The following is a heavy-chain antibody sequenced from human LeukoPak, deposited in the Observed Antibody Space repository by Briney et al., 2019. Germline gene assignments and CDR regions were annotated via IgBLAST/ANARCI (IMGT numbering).Heavy chain of an antibody. CDR1: GYTFTSYG. D-gene: IGHD3-3*01. CDR2: ISAYNGNT. CDR3: ARDREYYDFWSGYGMDV. V-gene: IGHV1-18*01. J-gene: IGHJ6*02. Sequence: ASVKVSCKASGYTFTSYGTSWVRQAPGQGLEWMGWISAYNGNTNYAQKLQGRVTMTTDTSTSTAYMELRSLRSDDTAVYYCARDREYYDFWSGYGMDVWGQGTTVTVSS.